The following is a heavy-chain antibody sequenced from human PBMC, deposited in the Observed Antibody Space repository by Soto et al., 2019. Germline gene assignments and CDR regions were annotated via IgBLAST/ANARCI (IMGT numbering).Heavy chain of an antibody. CDR2: INHSGST. Sequence: SETLSLTCAVSGYSISSGYYWGWLRQPPGKGLEWIGEINHSGSTNYNPSLKSRVTISVDTSKNQFSLKLSSVTAAGTAVYYCARFLGGNSVWFYYYYGMDVWGQGTTVTVSS. J-gene: IGHJ6*02. CDR3: ARFLGGNSVWFYYYYGMDV. CDR1: GYSISSGYY. D-gene: IGHD2-21*02. V-gene: IGHV4-38-2*01.